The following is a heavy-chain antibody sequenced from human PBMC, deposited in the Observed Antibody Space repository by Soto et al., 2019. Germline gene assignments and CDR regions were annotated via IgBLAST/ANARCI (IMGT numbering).Heavy chain of an antibody. D-gene: IGHD2-15*01. J-gene: IGHJ4*02. V-gene: IGHV4-59*01. CDR3: AIWASIVAPLHYFHY. CDR2: IYYSGST. Sequence: SETLSLTCSVSGGSISSYYWSWIRQPPGKGLEWIGYIYYSGSTNYNPSLKSRVTVSIDTSKKQFSLKLSSVTAADTAVYYCAIWASIVAPLHYFHYWAQGPLVNVSS. CDR1: GGSISSYY.